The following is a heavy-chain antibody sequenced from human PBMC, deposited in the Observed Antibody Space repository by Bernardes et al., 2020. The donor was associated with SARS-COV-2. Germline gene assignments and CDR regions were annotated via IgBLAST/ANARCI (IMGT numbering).Heavy chain of an antibody. CDR2: IYYSGST. D-gene: IGHD6-19*01. V-gene: IGHV4-59*08. Sequence: SETLSLTCTVSGGSISSYYWSWIRQPPGKGLEWIGYIYYSGSTNYNPSLKSRVTISVDTSKTQFSLNLSSVTAADTAVYYCARHAYSSVSSWFFDYWGQGTLVTVSS. J-gene: IGHJ4*02. CDR3: ARHAYSSVSSWFFDY. CDR1: GGSISSYY.